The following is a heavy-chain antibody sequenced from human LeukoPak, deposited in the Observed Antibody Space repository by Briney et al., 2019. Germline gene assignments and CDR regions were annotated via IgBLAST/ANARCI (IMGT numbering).Heavy chain of an antibody. J-gene: IGHJ4*02. CDR3: AGGGQWLAFDS. Sequence: PSETLSLTCSVSGGSISSYYWSWIRQPPGKGLEWIGCLYHSGTTTYNPSLKSRITISVDTSRNQFSLKLNSMTAADTALYFCAGGGQWLAFDSWGQGTLVTLSS. D-gene: IGHD6-19*01. CDR2: LYHSGTT. V-gene: IGHV4-59*01. CDR1: GGSISSYY.